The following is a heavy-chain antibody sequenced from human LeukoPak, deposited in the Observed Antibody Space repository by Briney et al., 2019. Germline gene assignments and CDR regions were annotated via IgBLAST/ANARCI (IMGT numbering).Heavy chain of an antibody. CDR1: GFTFSSYS. CDR3: AKGALRYSSCYDY. J-gene: IGHJ4*02. D-gene: IGHD6-25*01. V-gene: IGHV3-48*01. Sequence: GGSLRLSCAASGFTFSSYSMNWVRQAPGKGLEWVSYISSSSSTIYYADSVKGRFTISRDNAKNSLYLQMNSLRAEDTAMYYCAKGALRYSSCYDYWGQGTPVTVSS. CDR2: ISSSSSTI.